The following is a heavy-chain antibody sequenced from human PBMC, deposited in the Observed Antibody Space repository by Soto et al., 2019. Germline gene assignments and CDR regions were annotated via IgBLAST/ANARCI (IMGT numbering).Heavy chain of an antibody. CDR3: ARDQRRNFDY. J-gene: IGHJ4*02. Sequence: QVRLVQSGAEMKMPGASVKVSCKASGYKFTSNGISWVRQAPGQGLEWMGWISTSKGNTNYAQKFQGSVTMTTDTSTSTAYMELRSLRSDDTAVYYCARDQRRNFDYWGQGTLVTVSS. CDR2: ISTSKGNT. V-gene: IGHV1-18*01. CDR1: GYKFTSNG.